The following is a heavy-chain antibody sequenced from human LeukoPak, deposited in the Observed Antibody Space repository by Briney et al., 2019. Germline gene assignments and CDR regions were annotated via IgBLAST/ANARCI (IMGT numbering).Heavy chain of an antibody. J-gene: IGHJ6*02. CDR3: ARDLNMVRGVAYYYGMDV. CDR2: ISWDGGST. V-gene: IGHV3-43D*03. CDR1: GFTFDDYA. D-gene: IGHD3-10*01. Sequence: GWSLRLSCAASGFTFDDYAMHWVRQAPGKGLEWVSLISWDGGSTYYADSVKGRFTISRDNSKNSLYLQMNSLRAEDTALYYCARDLNMVRGVAYYYGMDVWGQGTTVTVSS.